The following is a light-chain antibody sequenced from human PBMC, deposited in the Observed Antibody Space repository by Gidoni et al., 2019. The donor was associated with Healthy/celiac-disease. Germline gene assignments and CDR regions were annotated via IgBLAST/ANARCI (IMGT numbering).Light chain of an antibody. CDR1: SSNIGNNA. V-gene: IGLV1-36*01. CDR2: YDD. J-gene: IGLJ2*01. CDR3: AAWDDSLNGVV. Sequence: QSVLTQPPSVSEAPRQRVTIPCSGSSSNIGNNAVNWHQQLPGKAPKLLIYYDDLLPSGVSDRFSGSKSGTSASRAISGLQSEDEADYYCAAWDDSLNGVVFGGGTKLTVL.